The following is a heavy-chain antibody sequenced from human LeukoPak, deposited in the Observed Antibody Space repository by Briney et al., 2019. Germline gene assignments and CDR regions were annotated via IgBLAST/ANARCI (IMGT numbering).Heavy chain of an antibody. V-gene: IGHV3-21*01. D-gene: IGHD5-18*01. J-gene: IGHJ4*02. Sequence: PGGSLRLSCAASGFTFSSYSMNWVRQAPGKGLEWVSSISSSSSYIYYADSVKGRFTISRDNAKNTLYLQMNSLRAEDTAVYYCARALDTAIDFDYWGEGTLVSVSS. CDR1: GFTFSSYS. CDR3: ARALDTAIDFDY. CDR2: ISSSSSYI.